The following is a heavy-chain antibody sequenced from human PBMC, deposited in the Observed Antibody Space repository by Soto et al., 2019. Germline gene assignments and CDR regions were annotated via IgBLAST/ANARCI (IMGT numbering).Heavy chain of an antibody. V-gene: IGHV4-39*01. CDR3: ARVAAADDAFDI. J-gene: IGHJ3*02. CDR2: IYYSGNT. CDR1: GGSISSSSYY. D-gene: IGHD6-13*01. Sequence: QLQLQESGPGLVKPSETLSLTCTVSGGSISSSSYYWGWIRQPPGKGLEWIGSIYYSGNTYYNPSLNSRVNLSVDTSKTQYSLKLSSVTAADTAVYYCARVAAADDAFDIWGQGTMVTVSS.